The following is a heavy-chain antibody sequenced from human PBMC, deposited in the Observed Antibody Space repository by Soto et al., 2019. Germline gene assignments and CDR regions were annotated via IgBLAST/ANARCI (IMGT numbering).Heavy chain of an antibody. CDR3: RAYTYGHGFDY. CDR1: GFTFSTYA. CDR2: ISSSGDGT. J-gene: IGHJ4*02. D-gene: IGHD5-18*01. V-gene: IGHV3-23*01. Sequence: GGSLRLSCAASGFTFSTYAMTWVRQAPGKGLEWVAIISSSGDGTYYVDSVKGRFTISRDNSRNTLNLQMNSLRAEDTAVYYCRAYTYGHGFDYWGQGTLVTVSS.